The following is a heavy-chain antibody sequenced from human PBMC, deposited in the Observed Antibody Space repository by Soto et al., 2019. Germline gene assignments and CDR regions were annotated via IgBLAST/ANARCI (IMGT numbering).Heavy chain of an antibody. Sequence: QVQLVQSGAEVKKPGASVKVSCKASGYTFTSHGISWLRQAPGQGLEWMGWISASNGDTNYAQKFQGRVTVTTDTSTSTGYMELRSLRSEDTAVYYCARMVRGSNIDYYHYMDVWGKGTTVTVSS. J-gene: IGHJ6*03. CDR2: ISASNGDT. V-gene: IGHV1-18*01. D-gene: IGHD3-10*01. CDR1: GYTFTSHG. CDR3: ARMVRGSNIDYYHYMDV.